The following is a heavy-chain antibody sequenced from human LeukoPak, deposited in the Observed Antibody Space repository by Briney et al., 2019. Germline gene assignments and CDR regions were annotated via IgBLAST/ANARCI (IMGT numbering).Heavy chain of an antibody. CDR1: GFTFSSCG. CDR3: ARLVALAATYYFDY. CDR2: ISGSDGGT. J-gene: IGHJ4*02. V-gene: IGHV3-21*01. Sequence: GGSLRLSCAASGFTFSSCGMTWVRQAPGKGLEWVSSISGSDGGTYYADSVKGRFTISRDNAKNSLYLQMNSLRAEDTAVYYCARLVALAATYYFDYWGQGTLVTVSS. D-gene: IGHD6-25*01.